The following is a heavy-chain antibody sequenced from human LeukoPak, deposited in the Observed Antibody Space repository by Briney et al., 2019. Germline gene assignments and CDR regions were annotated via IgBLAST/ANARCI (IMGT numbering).Heavy chain of an antibody. D-gene: IGHD2-21*01. CDR3: ARGPIMVGIDY. CDR2: IYYSGST. J-gene: IGHJ4*02. CDR1: DGSISSYY. V-gene: IGHV4-59*01. Sequence: SETLSLTCTVSDGSISSYYWSWIRQPPGKGLEWIGYIYYSGSTNYNPSLKSRVTISVDTSKNQFSLKLSSVTAADTAVYYCARGPIMVGIDYWGQGTLVTVSS.